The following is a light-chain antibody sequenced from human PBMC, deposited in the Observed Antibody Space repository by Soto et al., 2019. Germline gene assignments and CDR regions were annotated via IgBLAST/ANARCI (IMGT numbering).Light chain of an antibody. CDR2: RNN. V-gene: IGLV1-47*01. CDR1: SSNIGSNY. Sequence: QLVLTQPPSASGTPGQRVTISCSGSSSNIGSNYVYWYQQLPGTAPKLLIYRNNQRPSGVPDRFSGSKSGTSASLAISGLRSEDEADYYCAAWDDSLSGLYVFGTGTKLTGL. J-gene: IGLJ1*01. CDR3: AAWDDSLSGLYV.